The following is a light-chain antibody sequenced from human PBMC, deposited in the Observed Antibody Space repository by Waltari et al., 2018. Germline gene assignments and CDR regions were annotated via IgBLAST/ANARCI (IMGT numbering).Light chain of an antibody. CDR2: GAS. Sequence: DIVLTQPPGTLSLSPGERATLSCRASQSVSSSYLAWYQQKPGQAPRLLIYGASSRATGIPDRFSGSGSGTDFTLTISRLEPEDFAVYYCQQYGSSPPNTFGQGTKLEIK. CDR1: QSVSSSY. V-gene: IGKV3-20*01. J-gene: IGKJ2*01. CDR3: QQYGSSPPNT.